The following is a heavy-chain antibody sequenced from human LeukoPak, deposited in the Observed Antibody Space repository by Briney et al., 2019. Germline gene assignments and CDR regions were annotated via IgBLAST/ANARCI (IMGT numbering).Heavy chain of an antibody. CDR1: GFTLSSYA. J-gene: IGHJ4*02. D-gene: IGHD3-10*01. Sequence: GGSLRLSCAASGFTLSSYAMSWVRQAPGKGLEWVSAISGSGGSTYYADSVKGRFTISRDNSKNTLYLQMNSLRAEDTAVYYCARDYLTHYYGSGSYDYWGQGTLVTVSS. CDR3: ARDYLTHYYGSGSYDY. V-gene: IGHV3-23*01. CDR2: ISGSGGST.